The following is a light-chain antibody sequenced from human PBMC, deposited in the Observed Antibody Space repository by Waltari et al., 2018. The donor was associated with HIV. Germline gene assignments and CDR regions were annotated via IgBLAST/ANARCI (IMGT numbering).Light chain of an antibody. CDR1: TSDVGAYDY. CDR2: EVT. Sequence: QSALTPPASVSGSPGQSITMSCTGATSDVGAYDYVSWYQQHPDKAPKLIIYEVTNRPSGVSNRFSGSKSGITASLTISGLQTEDEADYYCSSYTNINTVVFGGGTKLTVL. CDR3: SSYTNINTVV. V-gene: IGLV2-14*01. J-gene: IGLJ2*01.